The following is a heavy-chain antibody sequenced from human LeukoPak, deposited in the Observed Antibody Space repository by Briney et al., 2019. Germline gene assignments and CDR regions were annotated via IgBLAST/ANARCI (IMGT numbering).Heavy chain of an antibody. J-gene: IGHJ4*02. D-gene: IGHD5-24*01. CDR2: IISKSDGGTT. CDR1: GFSVSDAY. Sequence: GGSLRLSCAASGFSVSDAYMSWVRQTPGKRLEWIGRIISKSDGGTTDYAAPVKDRFIISKDDSKGTLYLQLNSLRTDDTAVYYCLAQYYFDYWGRGTLVTVSS. V-gene: IGHV3-15*01. CDR3: LAQYYFDY.